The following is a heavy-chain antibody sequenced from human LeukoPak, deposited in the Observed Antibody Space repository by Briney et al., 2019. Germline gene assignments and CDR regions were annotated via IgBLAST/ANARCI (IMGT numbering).Heavy chain of an antibody. CDR3: AKDKTYYDFWSGYSGFDY. CDR2: ISSSSSTI. Sequence: GGSLRLSCAASGFTFSSYSMNWVRQAPGKGLEWVSYISSSSSTIYYADSVKGRFTISRDNAKNSLYLQMNSLRAEDTAVYYCAKDKTYYDFWSGYSGFDYWGQGTLVTVSS. J-gene: IGHJ4*02. D-gene: IGHD3-3*01. V-gene: IGHV3-48*01. CDR1: GFTFSSYS.